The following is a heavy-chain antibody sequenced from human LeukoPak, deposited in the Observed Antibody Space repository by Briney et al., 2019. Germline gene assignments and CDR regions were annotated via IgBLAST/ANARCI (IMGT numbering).Heavy chain of an antibody. Sequence: GGSLRLSCAASGITVSRNHMSWVRQAPGKGLEWVSVIYSGGETYYAESVEGRFTISRDNSKNTLYLQMNSLRDEDTAVYYCARDQCTSASCYSNWGQGTLVTVSS. D-gene: IGHD2-2*02. J-gene: IGHJ1*01. V-gene: IGHV3-66*02. CDR1: GITVSRNH. CDR2: IYSGGET. CDR3: ARDQCTSASCYSN.